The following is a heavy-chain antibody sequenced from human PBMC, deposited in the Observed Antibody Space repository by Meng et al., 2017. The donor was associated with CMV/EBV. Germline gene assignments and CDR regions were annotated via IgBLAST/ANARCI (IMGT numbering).Heavy chain of an antibody. CDR2: ISSSSSYT. CDR3: ARGAAAGTYFDY. V-gene: IGHV3-11*06. D-gene: IGHD6-13*01. Sequence: GQVVGSGGGFVKAGGSLRLSCAASGFTFSDYYMSWIRQAPGKGLEWVSYISSSSSYTNYADSVKGRFTISRDNAKNSLYLQMNSLRAEDTAVYYCARGAAAGTYFDYWGQGTLVTVSS. CDR1: GFTFSDYY. J-gene: IGHJ4*02.